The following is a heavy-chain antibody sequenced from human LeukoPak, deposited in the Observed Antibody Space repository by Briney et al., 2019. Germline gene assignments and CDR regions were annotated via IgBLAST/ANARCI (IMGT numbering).Heavy chain of an antibody. D-gene: IGHD6-19*01. V-gene: IGHV3-21*01. CDR3: ARVGIAVAIDY. CDR1: GFTFSSYS. CDR2: ISSSSSYV. Sequence: GGSLRLSCAASGFTFSSYSMNWVRQAPGKGLEWVSSISSSSSYVYYADSVKGRFTISRDNAKNSLYLQMNSLRAEDTAVYYCARVGIAVAIDYWGQGTLVTVSS. J-gene: IGHJ4*02.